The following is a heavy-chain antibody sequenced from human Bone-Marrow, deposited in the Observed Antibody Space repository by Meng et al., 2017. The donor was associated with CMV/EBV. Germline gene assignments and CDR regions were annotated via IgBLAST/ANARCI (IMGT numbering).Heavy chain of an antibody. CDR1: GFTFSSYS. V-gene: IGHV3-21*01. J-gene: IGHJ3*02. CDR2: ISSSSSYI. D-gene: IGHD3-10*01. CDR3: ARIRSYFGSGFYSHDAFDI. Sequence: GGSLRLSCAASGFTFSSYSMNWVRQAPGKGLEWVSSISSSSSYIYYADSVKGRFTISRDNAKNSLYLQMNSLRAEDTAVFFCARIRSYFGSGFYSHDAFDIWGQGTMVTVSS.